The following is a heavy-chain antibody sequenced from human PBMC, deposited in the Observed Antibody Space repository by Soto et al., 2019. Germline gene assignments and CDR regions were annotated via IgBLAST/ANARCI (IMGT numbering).Heavy chain of an antibody. Sequence: SETLSLTCPVYGRSFSGYYWSWIRQPPGKGLEWIGEINHSGSTNYNPSLKSRVTISVDTSKNQFSLKLSSVTAADTVVYYCARLYCSSTSCYVDYWGQGTLVTVSS. CDR1: GRSFSGYY. CDR3: ARLYCSSTSCYVDY. CDR2: INHSGST. J-gene: IGHJ4*02. V-gene: IGHV4-34*01. D-gene: IGHD2-2*01.